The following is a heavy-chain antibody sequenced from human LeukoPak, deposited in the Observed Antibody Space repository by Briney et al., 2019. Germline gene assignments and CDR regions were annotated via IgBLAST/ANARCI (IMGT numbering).Heavy chain of an antibody. V-gene: IGHV1-69*13. D-gene: IGHD6-13*01. CDR2: IIPIFGTA. Sequence: GASVKVSCKASGYTFTSYGISWVRQAPGQGLEWMGGIIPIFGTANYAQKFQGRVTITADESTSTAYMELSSLRSEDTAVYYCARAAVPDSSSWYDTGYYYGMDVWGQGTTVTVSS. CDR1: GYTFTSYG. CDR3: ARAAVPDSSSWYDTGYYYGMDV. J-gene: IGHJ6*02.